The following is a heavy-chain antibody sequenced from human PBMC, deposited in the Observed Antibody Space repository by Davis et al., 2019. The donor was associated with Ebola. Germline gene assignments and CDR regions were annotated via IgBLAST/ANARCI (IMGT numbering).Heavy chain of an antibody. CDR3: AKINYGDYYYYGMDV. D-gene: IGHD4-17*01. Sequence: GESLKISCAASGFTFSNYAMSWVRQAPGGGLEWVAGISATGVDKKYADSVRGRFSISRDDSKNTLYLQMDSLRAEDTAVYYCAKINYGDYYYYGMDVWGQGTTVTVSS. CDR2: ISATGVDK. CDR1: GFTFSNYA. J-gene: IGHJ6*02. V-gene: IGHV3-23*01.